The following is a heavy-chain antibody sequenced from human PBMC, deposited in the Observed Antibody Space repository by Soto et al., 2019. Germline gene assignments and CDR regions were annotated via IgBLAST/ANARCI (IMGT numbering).Heavy chain of an antibody. CDR3: AREDRSYGDSWYFDL. CDR2: IWYDGSNR. CDR1: GFTFSSYG. Sequence: QVQLVESGGGVVQPGRSLRLSCAASGFTFSSYGMHWVRQAPGKGLEWVAVIWYDGSNRYYADSVKGRFTISRDNSKNTLYLQMNSLRAEDTAVYYCAREDRSYGDSWYFDLWGRGTLVTVSS. V-gene: IGHV3-33*01. D-gene: IGHD4-17*01. J-gene: IGHJ2*01.